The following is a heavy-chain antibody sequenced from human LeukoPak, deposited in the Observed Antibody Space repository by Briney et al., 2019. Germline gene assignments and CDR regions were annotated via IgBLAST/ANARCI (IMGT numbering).Heavy chain of an antibody. Sequence: GGSLRLSCAASGFTLSSYWMSWVGQGPGKGLEWGANIKQDGREKYYVDSVKGRFTISRDNAKNSLYLQMNSLRAEDTAVYYCARSPPEANYYDSSGFDYWGQGTLVTVSS. D-gene: IGHD3-22*01. CDR3: ARSPPEANYYDSSGFDY. J-gene: IGHJ4*02. CDR1: GFTLSSYW. CDR2: IKQDGREK. V-gene: IGHV3-7*01.